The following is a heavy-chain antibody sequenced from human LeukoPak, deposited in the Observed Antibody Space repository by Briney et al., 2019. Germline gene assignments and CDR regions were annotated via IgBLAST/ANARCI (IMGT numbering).Heavy chain of an antibody. D-gene: IGHD3-22*01. Sequence: GGSLRLSCAASGFTFSSYWMHWVRQAPGKGLEWVSVIYSGGDTFYADSVKGRFTISRDNSKNTLYLQMNSLRAEDTAVYYCARDRGAYYYDTGYWGQGTLVTVSS. V-gene: IGHV3-66*01. J-gene: IGHJ4*02. CDR3: ARDRGAYYYDTGY. CDR1: GFTFSSYW. CDR2: IYSGGDT.